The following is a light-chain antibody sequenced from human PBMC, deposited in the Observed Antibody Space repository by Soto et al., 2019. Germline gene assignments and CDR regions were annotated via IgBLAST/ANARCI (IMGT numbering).Light chain of an antibody. V-gene: IGLV2-14*01. J-gene: IGLJ2*01. Sequence: QSALTQPASVSGSPGQSITISCTGTSSDVGGYNDVSWYQQHPGKAPKLMIYEVSKRPSGVSNRFSGAKSGNTASLTISGLQAEDEADYYCSSYTSSSTRVFGGGTKLTVL. CDR3: SSYTSSSTRV. CDR1: SSDVGGYND. CDR2: EVS.